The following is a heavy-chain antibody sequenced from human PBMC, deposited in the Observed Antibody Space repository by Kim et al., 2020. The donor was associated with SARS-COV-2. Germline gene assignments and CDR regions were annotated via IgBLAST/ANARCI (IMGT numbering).Heavy chain of an antibody. J-gene: IGHJ5*02. CDR1: GYTFTGYY. CDR3: ARVPLVGPGYCSGGSCYSADPTPRWFDP. D-gene: IGHD2-15*01. Sequence: ASVKVSCKASGYTFTGYYMHWVRQAPGQGLEWMGRINPNSGGTNYAQKFQGRVTMTRDTSISTAYMELSRLRSDDTAVYYCARVPLVGPGYCSGGSCYSADPTPRWFDPWGQGTLVTVSS. CDR2: INPNSGGT. V-gene: IGHV1-2*06.